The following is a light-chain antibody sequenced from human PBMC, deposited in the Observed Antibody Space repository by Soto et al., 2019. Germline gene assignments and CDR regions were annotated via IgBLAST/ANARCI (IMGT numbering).Light chain of an antibody. Sequence: VVLKLSPGTLSLSPRERATLSCRASQSVSSSYLAWYQQKPGQAPRLLIYGASSRATGIPDRFSGSGSGTDFTLTISRLEPEDFAVYYCQQYGSSPETFGQGTKVDIK. V-gene: IGKV3-20*01. CDR1: QSVSSSY. CDR3: QQYGSSPET. CDR2: GAS. J-gene: IGKJ1*01.